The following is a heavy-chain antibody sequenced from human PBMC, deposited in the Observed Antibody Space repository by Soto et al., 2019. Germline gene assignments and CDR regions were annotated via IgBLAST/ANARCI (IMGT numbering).Heavy chain of an antibody. CDR1: GFTFSNAW. CDR3: TTVQEAGIVGAERAFDI. V-gene: IGHV3-15*07. Sequence: GGSLRLSCAASGFTFSNAWMNWVRQAPGKGLEWVGRIKSKTDGGTTDYAAPVKGRFTISRDDSKNTLYLQMNSLKTEDTAVYYCTTVQEAGIVGAERAFDIWGQGTMVTVSS. D-gene: IGHD1-26*01. J-gene: IGHJ3*02. CDR2: IKSKTDGGTT.